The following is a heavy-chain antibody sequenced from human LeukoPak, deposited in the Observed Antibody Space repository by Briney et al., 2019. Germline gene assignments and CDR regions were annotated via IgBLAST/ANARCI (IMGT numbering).Heavy chain of an antibody. CDR3: ARGRPYDFWSGYRQGYGMDV. CDR2: IYYSGST. Sequence: SETLSLTCTVSGGSISSYYWSWIRQPPGKGLEWIGYIYYSGSTSYNPSLKSRVTISVDTSKNQFSLKLSSVTAADTAVYYCARGRPYDFWSGYRQGYGMDVWGQGTTVTVSS. V-gene: IGHV4-59*01. CDR1: GGSISSYY. J-gene: IGHJ6*02. D-gene: IGHD3-3*01.